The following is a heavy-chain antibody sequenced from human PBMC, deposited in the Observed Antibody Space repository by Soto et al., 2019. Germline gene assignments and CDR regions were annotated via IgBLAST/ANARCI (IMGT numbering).Heavy chain of an antibody. Sequence: ASVKVSCKASGYTFTSYGISWVRQAPGQGLEWMGWISAYNGNTNYAQKLQGRVTMTTDTSTSTAYMELRSLRSDDTAVYYCARDTPWELLHGGEADYWGQGTLVTVSS. CDR3: ARDTPWELLHGGEADY. D-gene: IGHD1-26*01. CDR2: ISAYNGNT. CDR1: GYTFTSYG. V-gene: IGHV1-18*01. J-gene: IGHJ4*02.